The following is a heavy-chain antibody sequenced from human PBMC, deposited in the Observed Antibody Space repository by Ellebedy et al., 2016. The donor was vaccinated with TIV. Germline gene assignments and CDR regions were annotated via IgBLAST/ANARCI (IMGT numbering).Heavy chain of an antibody. CDR2: ISYSGST. J-gene: IGHJ4*02. D-gene: IGHD2-15*01. CDR3: ARVGAALDY. Sequence: MPSETLSLTCTVSGGFIHPYYWSWIRQPPGKGLEWIGYISYSGSTNYNPSLKSRVTISVDTSKNQFSLKLSSVTAADTAVYYCARVGAALDYWGQGTLVTVSS. V-gene: IGHV4-59*01. CDR1: GGFIHPYY.